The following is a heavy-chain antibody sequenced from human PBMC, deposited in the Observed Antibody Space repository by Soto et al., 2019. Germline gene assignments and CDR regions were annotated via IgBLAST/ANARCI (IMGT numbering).Heavy chain of an antibody. J-gene: IGHJ3*02. CDR2: SKDKASNYAT. Sequence: PGGSLRLSCAASGFIFSGSAVHWVRQASGKGLEWLGRSKDKASNYATGYSASVRGRFTISRDDSKNTAFLQMNSPKIEDTALYYCITDLSAAVTGRIEAFDIWGQGTMVTVSS. CDR3: ITDLSAAVTGRIEAFDI. V-gene: IGHV3-73*01. CDR1: GFIFSGSA. D-gene: IGHD2-21*02.